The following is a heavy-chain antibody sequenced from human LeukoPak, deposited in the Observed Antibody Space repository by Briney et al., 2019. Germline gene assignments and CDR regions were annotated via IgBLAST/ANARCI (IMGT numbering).Heavy chain of an antibody. V-gene: IGHV3-21*01. CDR3: ARDTMIVGFDI. D-gene: IGHD3-22*01. CDR2: ISSSSSYI. Sequence: GGSLRLSCAASGFTFSSYAMNWVRQAPGKGLEWVSSISSSSSYIYYADSVKGRFTISRDNAKNSLYLQMNSLRAEDTAVYYCARDTMIVGFDIWGQGTMVTVSS. CDR1: GFTFSSYA. J-gene: IGHJ3*02.